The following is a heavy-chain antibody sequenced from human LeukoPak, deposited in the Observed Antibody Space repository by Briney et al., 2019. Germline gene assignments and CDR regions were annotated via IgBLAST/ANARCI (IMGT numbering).Heavy chain of an antibody. CDR3: ARSLEITMIVVVNHNAFDI. V-gene: IGHV3-7*01. J-gene: IGHJ3*02. D-gene: IGHD3-22*01. CDR2: IKQDGSEK. CDR1: GFTFSSYW. Sequence: QPGGSLRLSCAASGFTFSSYWMSWVRQAPGKGLEWVANIKQDGSEKYYVDSVKGRFTISRDNAKNSLYLQMNSLRAEDTAVYYCARSLEITMIVVVNHNAFDIWGKGTMVTVSS.